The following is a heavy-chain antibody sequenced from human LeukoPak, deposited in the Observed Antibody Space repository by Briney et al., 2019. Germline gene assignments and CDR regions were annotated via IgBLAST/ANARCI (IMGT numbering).Heavy chain of an antibody. D-gene: IGHD3-22*01. V-gene: IGHV4-4*02. CDR1: GGSISSSNW. Sequence: PSETLSLTCAVSGGSISSSNWWSWVRQPPGKGLEWIGEIYRSGSTNYNPSLKSRVTISVDKSMTHFSLNLSSVTAADTAVYYCARDPEYYYDTSGYHYARHALDIWGQGTMVTVSS. CDR2: IYRSGST. J-gene: IGHJ3*02. CDR3: ARDPEYYYDTSGYHYARHALDI.